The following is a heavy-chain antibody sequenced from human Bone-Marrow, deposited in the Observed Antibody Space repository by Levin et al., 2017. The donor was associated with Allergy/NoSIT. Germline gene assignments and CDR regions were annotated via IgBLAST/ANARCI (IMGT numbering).Heavy chain of an antibody. CDR3: ASRYGSGTYYQGNNY. Sequence: PGGSLRLSCAASGFTFSDYYMSWIRQAPGKGLEWISYIITSGTHTSYADSVKVRFTISRDNANNLVFLQMNSLRAEDTAVYYCASRYGSGTYYQGNNYWGQGSLVTVSS. D-gene: IGHD3-10*01. CDR2: IITSGTHT. J-gene: IGHJ4*02. CDR1: GFTFSDYY. V-gene: IGHV3-11*03.